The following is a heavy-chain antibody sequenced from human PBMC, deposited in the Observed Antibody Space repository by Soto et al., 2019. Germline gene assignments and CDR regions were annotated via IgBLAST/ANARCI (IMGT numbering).Heavy chain of an antibody. CDR2: INHSGST. J-gene: IGHJ4*02. D-gene: IGHD3-10*01. CDR1: GGSFSGYY. Sequence: SETLSLTCAVYGGSFSGYYWSWIRQPPGKGLEWIGEINHSGSTNYNPSLKSRVTISVDTSKNQFSLKLSSVTAADTAVYYCARVRIYYGSGEIDYWGQGTLVTVSS. V-gene: IGHV4-34*01. CDR3: ARVRIYYGSGEIDY.